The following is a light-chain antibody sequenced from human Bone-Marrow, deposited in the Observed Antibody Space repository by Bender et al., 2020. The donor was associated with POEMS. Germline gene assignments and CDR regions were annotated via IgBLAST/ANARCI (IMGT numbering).Light chain of an antibody. CDR1: GSDLRFYYL. Sequence: QSALTQPASVSGSPGQSITISCTATGSDLRFYYLVSWYQHLPGKAPRVIIYEDTKRPSGVSDRFSGSKSANTASLTISGLQPEDEADYYCCTYRSDIWVFGGGTKVTVL. V-gene: IGLV2-14*02. CDR2: EDT. J-gene: IGLJ3*02. CDR3: CTYRSDIWV.